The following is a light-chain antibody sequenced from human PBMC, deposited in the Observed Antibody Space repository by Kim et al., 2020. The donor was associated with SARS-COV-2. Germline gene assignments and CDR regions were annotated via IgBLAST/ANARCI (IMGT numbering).Light chain of an antibody. CDR2: AAS. Sequence: ASVGDRDTITCRASHGISNYLAWYQQKQGKVPKRLIYAASALQSGGPSRFSGSGSGTDITLTISSLQPEDVATYYCQKYNSAPRTFGQGTKVDIK. V-gene: IGKV1-27*01. CDR1: HGISNY. J-gene: IGKJ1*01. CDR3: QKYNSAPRT.